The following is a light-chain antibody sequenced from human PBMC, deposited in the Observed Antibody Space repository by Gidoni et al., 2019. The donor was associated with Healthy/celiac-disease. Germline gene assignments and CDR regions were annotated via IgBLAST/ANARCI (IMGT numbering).Light chain of an antibody. Sequence: DIQMTQSPSSLSASVGDRVTITCRASQSISSYLNWYQQKPGKAPKRLIYAASSLQSGVPSRFSGSGSGTDFTLTISSRQPEDFATDYCQQSYSTSWTFXQXTKVEIK. J-gene: IGKJ1*01. CDR1: QSISSY. V-gene: IGKV1-39*01. CDR3: QQSYSTSWT. CDR2: AAS.